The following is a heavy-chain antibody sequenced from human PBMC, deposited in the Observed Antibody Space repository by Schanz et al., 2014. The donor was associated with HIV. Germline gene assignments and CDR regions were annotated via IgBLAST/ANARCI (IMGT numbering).Heavy chain of an antibody. J-gene: IGHJ4*02. Sequence: VLLVESGGGFVQPGGSLRLSCAASGFDFGVYGMHWVRQAPGKGPEWVAVIGHEGNDIHYVDSVAGRFSISRDNSKNTLYLQLGSLRTEDTAVYYCARDLNVGRHFDHRGQGTLVTVSS. D-gene: IGHD1-26*01. CDR3: ARDLNVGRHFDH. V-gene: IGHV3-33*01. CDR1: GFDFGVYG. CDR2: IGHEGNDI.